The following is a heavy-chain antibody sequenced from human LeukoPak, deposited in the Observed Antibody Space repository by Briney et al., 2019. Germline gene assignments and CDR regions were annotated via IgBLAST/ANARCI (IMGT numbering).Heavy chain of an antibody. CDR1: GGSFSGYY. CDR3: ARGDSSGYHPLFY. J-gene: IGHJ4*02. V-gene: IGHV4-59*01. D-gene: IGHD3-22*01. Sequence: SETLSLTCAVYGGSFSGYYWSWIRQPPGKGLEWIGYIYYSGSTNYNPSLKSRVTISVDTSKNQFSLKLSSVTAADTAVYYCARGDSSGYHPLFYWGQGTLVTVSS. CDR2: IYYSGST.